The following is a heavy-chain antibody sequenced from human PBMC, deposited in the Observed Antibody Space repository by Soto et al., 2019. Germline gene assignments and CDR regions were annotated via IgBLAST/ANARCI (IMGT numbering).Heavy chain of an antibody. CDR3: ARGDGDYYDGNGYLGRH. CDR1: GFTFSSYW. Sequence: EVQLVESGGGIVQPGGSLRLSCAASGFTFSSYWMHWVRQAPGKGLVWVSRINSDGSRTSYADSAKGRFTISRDNAKNTVYLQMNSVRAEDTAVYYCARGDGDYYDGNGYLGRHWGQGTLFTFSS. J-gene: IGHJ4*02. V-gene: IGHV3-74*01. CDR2: INSDGSRT. D-gene: IGHD3-22*01.